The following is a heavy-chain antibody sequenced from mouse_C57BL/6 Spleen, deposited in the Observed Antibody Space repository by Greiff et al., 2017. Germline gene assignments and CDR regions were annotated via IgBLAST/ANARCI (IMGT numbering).Heavy chain of an antibody. Sequence: EVKVVESEGGLVQPGSSMKLSCTASGFTFSDYYMAWVRQVPEKGLEWVANINYDGSSTYYLDSLKSRFIISRDNAKNILYLQMSSLKSEDTATYYCAREGNWSYYFDYWGQGTTLTVSS. CDR1: GFTFSDYY. J-gene: IGHJ2*01. V-gene: IGHV5-16*01. CDR2: INYDGSST. D-gene: IGHD4-1*01. CDR3: AREGNWSYYFDY.